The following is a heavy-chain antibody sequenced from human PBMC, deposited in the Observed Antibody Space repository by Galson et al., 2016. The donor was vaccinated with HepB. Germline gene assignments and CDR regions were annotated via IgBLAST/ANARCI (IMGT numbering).Heavy chain of an antibody. J-gene: IGHJ6*04. Sequence: SVKVSCKASGYAFSSYDINWVRQATGQGLEWMGWMNPNSGNTGYAQKFQGRVIMTRDTSISTAYMEVSSLRSEDPAVYYCARDGPHYGLRKYYTMDVWGKGTTVTVSS. CDR3: ARDGPHYGLRKYYTMDV. D-gene: IGHD3-10*01. CDR2: MNPNSGNT. V-gene: IGHV1-8*01. CDR1: GYAFSSYD.